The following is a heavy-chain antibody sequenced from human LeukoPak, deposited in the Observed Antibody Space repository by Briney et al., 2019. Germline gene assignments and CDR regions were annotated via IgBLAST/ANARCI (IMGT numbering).Heavy chain of an antibody. Sequence: QPGGSLRLSCAASGFTFSSYEMNWVRQAPGKGLEWVSYISSSGSTIYYADSVKGRFTISRDNAKNSLYLQMNSLRAEDTAVYYCARAMTTVTLTSFDCWGQGTLVTVSS. J-gene: IGHJ4*02. V-gene: IGHV3-48*03. CDR2: ISSSGSTI. D-gene: IGHD4-11*01. CDR1: GFTFSSYE. CDR3: ARAMTTVTLTSFDC.